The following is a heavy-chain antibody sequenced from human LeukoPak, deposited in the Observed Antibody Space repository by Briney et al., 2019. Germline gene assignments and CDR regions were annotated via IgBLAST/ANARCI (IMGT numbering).Heavy chain of an antibody. V-gene: IGHV3-23*01. D-gene: IGHD6-19*01. CDR3: AKGSRSGWFGGIDY. J-gene: IGHJ4*02. Sequence: GGSLRLSCAASGFMFRSYAMKWVRQAPGKGLEWVSDISGSGESTYYADSVKGRFTISRDNSNNKVFLQMNSLRAEDTAVYYCAKGSRSGWFGGIDYWGQGTLVTVPS. CDR1: GFMFRSYA. CDR2: ISGSGEST.